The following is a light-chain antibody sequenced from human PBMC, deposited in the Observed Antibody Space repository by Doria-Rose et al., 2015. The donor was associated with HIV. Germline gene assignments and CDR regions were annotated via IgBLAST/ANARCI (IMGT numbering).Light chain of an antibody. Sequence: TQSPESLGMSLGERATLNCKPNQSLLYTSKNYLAWYQQKPGQPPKLLIYWSSTRQSGVPARFSGSGSGTDFTLTISSLEAEDVAVYYCQQYYDTPSFGPGTTVDIK. CDR3: QQYYDTPS. J-gene: IGKJ3*01. CDR1: QSLLYTSKNY. CDR2: WSS. V-gene: IGKV4-1*01.